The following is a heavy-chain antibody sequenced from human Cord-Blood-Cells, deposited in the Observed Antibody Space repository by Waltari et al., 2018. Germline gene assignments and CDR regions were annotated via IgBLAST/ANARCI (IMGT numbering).Heavy chain of an antibody. V-gene: IGHV1-3*01. J-gene: IGHJ4*02. Sequence: QVQLVQSGAEVKKPGASVKVSCQASGYTFTSYAMHWGRQAPGQRLEWMGWIKAGNGKQKNSPKFQGRVTITRDTAASTAYMELSSLRSEDTAVYYCARGALKTYWGQGTLVTVSS. D-gene: IGHD3-16*02. CDR3: ARGALKTY. CDR2: IKAGNGKQ. CDR1: GYTFTSYA.